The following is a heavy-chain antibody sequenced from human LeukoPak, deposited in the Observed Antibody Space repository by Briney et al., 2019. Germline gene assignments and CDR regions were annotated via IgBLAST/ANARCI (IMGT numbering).Heavy chain of an antibody. D-gene: IGHD2-2*01. CDR1: GGSISSYY. V-gene: IGHV4-59*01. CDR2: IYYSGST. CDR3: ARELVVVVPAARRHNWFDP. Sequence: SETLSLTCTVSGGSISSYYWSWIRQPPGKGLEWIGYIYYSGSTNYNPSLKSRVTISVDTSKNQFSLKLSSVTAADTAVYYCARELVVVVPAARRHNWFDPWGQGTLVTVSS. J-gene: IGHJ5*02.